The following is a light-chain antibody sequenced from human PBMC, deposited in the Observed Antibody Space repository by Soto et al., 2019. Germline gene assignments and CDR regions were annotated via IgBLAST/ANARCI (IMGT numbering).Light chain of an antibody. Sequence: EIVLAQSPATLSLSPGDRATLSCRASRSVGDYLAWYQQKPGQPPRLLIYDASNRATGIPARFSGSGSGTDFTLTISSLEPEDFAAYYCQQRSDWPLTFGGGTKVEIK. J-gene: IGKJ4*01. CDR3: QQRSDWPLT. CDR1: RSVGDY. CDR2: DAS. V-gene: IGKV3-11*01.